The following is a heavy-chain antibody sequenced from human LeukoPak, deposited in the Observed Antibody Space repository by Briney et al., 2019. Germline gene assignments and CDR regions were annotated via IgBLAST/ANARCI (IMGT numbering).Heavy chain of an antibody. J-gene: IGHJ4*02. Sequence: SETLSLTCTVSGGSISSYYWSWIRQPPGKGLEWIGRIYTSESTNYNPSLKSRVTISVDTSKNQFSLKLSSVTAADTAVYYCASENSSGWSGLDYWGQGTLVTVSS. V-gene: IGHV4-4*08. CDR2: IYTSEST. CDR3: ASENSSGWSGLDY. D-gene: IGHD6-19*01. CDR1: GGSISSYY.